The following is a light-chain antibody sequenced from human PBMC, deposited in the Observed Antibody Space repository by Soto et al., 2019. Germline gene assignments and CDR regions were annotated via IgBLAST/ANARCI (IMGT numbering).Light chain of an antibody. V-gene: IGKV1-39*01. J-gene: IGKJ2*01. CDR1: QAISSY. CDR2: AAS. CDR3: QQSFSFPRT. Sequence: DIQMTQSPSSLSASVGNRVTITCRASQAISSYLNWYQQKPGKAPNLLIYAASTLQSGVPSRFSGGGSGTDFTLTISSLQPEDFATYSCQQSFSFPRTFGQGTKLDIK.